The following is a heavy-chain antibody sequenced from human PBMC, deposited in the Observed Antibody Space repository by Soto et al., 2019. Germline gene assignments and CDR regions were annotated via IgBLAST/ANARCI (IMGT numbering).Heavy chain of an antibody. CDR1: GFSFSSYA. V-gene: IGHV3-23*01. CDR3: AKLTYPSDSAGYYYERVSGWIDS. J-gene: IGHJ5*01. CDR2: ISASGGTA. Sequence: EVQLLESGGGLIQPGGSLRLSCAASGFSFSSYAMSWVRQGPGKGLEWVSSISASGGTANLADSVEGRCTISRDNSKSTLYLQLNSLRAEDTAVYYCAKLTYPSDSAGYYYERVSGWIDSWGPGTLVTVSS. D-gene: IGHD3-22*01.